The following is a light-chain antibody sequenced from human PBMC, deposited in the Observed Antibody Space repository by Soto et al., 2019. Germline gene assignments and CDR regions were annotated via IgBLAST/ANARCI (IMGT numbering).Light chain of an antibody. V-gene: IGKV2-28*01. J-gene: IGKJ2*01. CDR1: QNLLYSNGYNY. Sequence: DIVMTQSPLSLPVTPGEPASISCRSNQNLLYSNGYNYLDWYLQKPGQSPQLLIYLGSNRASGVPARFSGSVAGTDFTLKISRVEAEDVGVYYCMQALHVPHTLGQGTKLEIK. CDR2: LGS. CDR3: MQALHVPHT.